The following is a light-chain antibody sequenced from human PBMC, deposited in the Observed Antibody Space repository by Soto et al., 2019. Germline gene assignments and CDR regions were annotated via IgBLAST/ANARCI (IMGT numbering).Light chain of an antibody. V-gene: IGKV1-5*01. Sequence: DIQMTQSPSTLSATAGDRVTITCRASQSISSWLAWYQHKPGKAPKLLIYDASNLGSGVPSRFSGSGSGTEFSLTISNLQPDDCATYDCQQDEDYRTFGQGTEVDIK. CDR2: DAS. J-gene: IGKJ1*01. CDR1: QSISSW. CDR3: QQDEDYRT.